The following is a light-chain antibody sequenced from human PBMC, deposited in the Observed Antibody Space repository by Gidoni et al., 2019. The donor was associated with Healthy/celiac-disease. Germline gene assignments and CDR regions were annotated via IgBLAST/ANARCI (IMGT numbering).Light chain of an antibody. CDR1: SSDVGSYNL. Sequence: QSALTQPASVSGSPGQSITSSCTGTSSDVGSYNLVSWYQQHPGKAPKLMIYEVSKRPSGVSNRFSGSKSGNTASLTISGLQAEDEADYYCCSYAGSSTSFGGGTKLTVL. V-gene: IGLV2-23*02. J-gene: IGLJ2*01. CDR3: CSYAGSSTS. CDR2: EVS.